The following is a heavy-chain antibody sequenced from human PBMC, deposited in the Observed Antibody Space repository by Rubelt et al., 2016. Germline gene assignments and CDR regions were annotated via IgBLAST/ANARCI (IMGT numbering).Heavy chain of an antibody. D-gene: IGHD1-26*01. Sequence: VQLVESGGGVVQPGRSLRLSCAASGFTFSSYWTSWVRQAPGKGLEGVANIKKDGSGIYFVDSVKGRFTISRDNAKNSLYLQMNSLRAEDTAVYYCARRVGYHFDYWGQGTLVTVSS. CDR1: GFTFSSYW. CDR3: ARRVGYHFDY. J-gene: IGHJ4*02. CDR2: IKKDGSGI. V-gene: IGHV3-7*03.